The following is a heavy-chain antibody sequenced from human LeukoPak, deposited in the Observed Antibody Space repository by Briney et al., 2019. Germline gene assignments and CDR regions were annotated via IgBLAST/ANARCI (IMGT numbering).Heavy chain of an antibody. CDR1: GYTFSVYY. CDR3: ARDLGFDS. Sequence: GASVKVSCKTSGYTFSVYYIQWVRQAPGLGLEWMGWINPNTGGTNYAEKFKGRVTMTRDTSISTAYMEVTRLKSDDTAIYYCARDLGFDSWGQGTLVTVS. CDR2: INPNTGGT. V-gene: IGHV1-2*02. J-gene: IGHJ4*02. D-gene: IGHD3-16*01.